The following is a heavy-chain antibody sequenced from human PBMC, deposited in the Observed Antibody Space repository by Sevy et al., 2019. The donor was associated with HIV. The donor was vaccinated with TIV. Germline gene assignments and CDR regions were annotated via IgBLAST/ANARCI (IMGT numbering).Heavy chain of an antibody. Sequence: ASVKVSCKASGYMVIAYFIHWVRQAPGQGLEWMGRINPNSGDTNYAQKFQGRVTMTRDTSINTAYMELSRLRSDDTAVYSCARVLYYDSSAYYFDYWGQGTLVTVSS. CDR2: INPNSGDT. CDR3: ARVLYYDSSAYYFDY. CDR1: GYMVIAYF. D-gene: IGHD3-22*01. V-gene: IGHV1-2*06. J-gene: IGHJ4*02.